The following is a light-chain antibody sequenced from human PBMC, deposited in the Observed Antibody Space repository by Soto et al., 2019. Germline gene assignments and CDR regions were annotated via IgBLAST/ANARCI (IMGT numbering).Light chain of an antibody. CDR2: DVN. Sequence: QSALTQPASVSGSPGQSIAISCTGTSSDVGGYNYVSWYQQHPGKAPKLMIYDVNNRPSGVSNRFSGSKSGNTASLTISGLQAEYEADYYCCSYSASSTYVFGTGTKVTV. V-gene: IGLV2-14*03. J-gene: IGLJ1*01. CDR1: SSDVGGYNY. CDR3: CSYSASSTYV.